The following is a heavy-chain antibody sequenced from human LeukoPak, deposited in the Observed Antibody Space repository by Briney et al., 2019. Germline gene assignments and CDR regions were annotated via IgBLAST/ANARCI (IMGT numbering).Heavy chain of an antibody. CDR3: AKGSGTFRPYYLDY. V-gene: IGHV3-23*01. J-gene: IGHJ4*02. D-gene: IGHD3-3*02. Sequence: GGSLRLSCAASGFAFSSYVMTWVRQAPGKGLDWFSAISDSGDSTYYADSVKGRFTISRDNSRSTMYLQMTSLTAEDTAVYYCAKGSGTFRPYYLDYWGRGTLVTVSS. CDR2: ISDSGDST. CDR1: GFAFSSYV.